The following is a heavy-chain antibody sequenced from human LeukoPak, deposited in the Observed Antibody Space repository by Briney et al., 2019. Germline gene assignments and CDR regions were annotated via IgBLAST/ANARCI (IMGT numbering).Heavy chain of an antibody. CDR3: ARKSSTSRTRPFDY. V-gene: IGHV1-2*02. Sequence: ASVKVSCKASGYTFTSYGISWVRQAPGQGLEWMGWINPNSGDTNYAQKFQGRVTMTRDTSISTTYMKLSRLRSDDTAVYYCARKSSTSRTRPFDYWGQGTLVTVSS. CDR1: GYTFTSYG. D-gene: IGHD2-2*01. CDR2: INPNSGDT. J-gene: IGHJ4*02.